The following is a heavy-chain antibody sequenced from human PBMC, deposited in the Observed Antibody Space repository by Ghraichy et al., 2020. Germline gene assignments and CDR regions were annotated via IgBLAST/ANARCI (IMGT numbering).Heavy chain of an antibody. CDR3: ARGAERLVPGWFDP. J-gene: IGHJ5*02. V-gene: IGHV3-74*01. CDR2: IKGDGSSI. Sequence: GGSLRLSCAASGFSFSAYWMHWVRQAPGKGLVWVSRIKGDGSSISYADSVKGRFTISRDNAKNTVYLQMNSLRDEDTAVYHCARGAERLVPGWFDPWGQGTLVTVSS. D-gene: IGHD2-2*01. CDR1: GFSFSAYW.